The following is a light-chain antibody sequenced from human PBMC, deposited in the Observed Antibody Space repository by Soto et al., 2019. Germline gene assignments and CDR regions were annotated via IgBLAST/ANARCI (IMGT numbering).Light chain of an antibody. J-gene: IGLJ1*01. CDR3: SSYTSSSLYV. V-gene: IGLV2-14*01. CDR1: SSDIGGHHF. CDR2: EVT. Sequence: QSALTQPASVSGSPGQSITISCTGTSSDIGGHHFVSWYQQQSGKAPTLVIYEVTDRPSGVSDRFSGSKSGNTASLTISGLQPEDEADYYCSSYTSSSLYVFGTGTKVTVL.